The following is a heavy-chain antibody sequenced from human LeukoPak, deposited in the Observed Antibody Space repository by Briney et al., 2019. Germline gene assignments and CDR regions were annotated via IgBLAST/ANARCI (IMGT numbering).Heavy chain of an antibody. CDR3: ARDEYIHGDLTNFDS. Sequence: PGGSLRLSCAASGFTFSDYYMSWIRQAPGKGLECVSYISSSGSMISDADSVKGRFTISRDNAKKSLYLQMDSLRAEDTAVYYCARDEYIHGDLTNFDSWGQGTLVIVSS. D-gene: IGHD4-17*01. J-gene: IGHJ4*02. CDR1: GFTFSDYY. CDR2: ISSSGSMI. V-gene: IGHV3-11*04.